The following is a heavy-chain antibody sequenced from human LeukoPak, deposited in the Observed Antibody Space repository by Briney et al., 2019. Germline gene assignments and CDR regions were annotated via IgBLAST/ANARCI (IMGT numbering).Heavy chain of an antibody. CDR3: ARDPGGDYALDFDY. Sequence: PGGSLRLSCAASGFTFSNYAMSWVRQAPGRGLEWVSTISGSGANTYYADSVKGRFTISRDNSKNTLYLQMNSLRAEDTAVYYCARDPGGDYALDFDYWGQGTLVTVSS. CDR1: GFTFSNYA. CDR2: ISGSGANT. J-gene: IGHJ4*02. V-gene: IGHV3-23*01. D-gene: IGHD4-17*01.